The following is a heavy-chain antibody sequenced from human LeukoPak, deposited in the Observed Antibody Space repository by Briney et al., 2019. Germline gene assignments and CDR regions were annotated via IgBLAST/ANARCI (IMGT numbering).Heavy chain of an antibody. J-gene: IGHJ4*02. V-gene: IGHV3-30*02. CDR3: AKDLYDSPFDY. Sequence: HPGGSLRLSCAASGFSFSSFGMHWVRQAPGKGLDWVAFIRYDGSKKYYADSVKGRFTISRDSSKNTLYLQMNSLRAEDTAVYYCAKDLYDSPFDYWGQGTLVTVSS. CDR2: IRYDGSKK. CDR1: GFSFSSFG. D-gene: IGHD3-22*01.